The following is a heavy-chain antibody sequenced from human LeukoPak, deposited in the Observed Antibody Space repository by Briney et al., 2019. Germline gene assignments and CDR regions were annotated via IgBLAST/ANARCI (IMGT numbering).Heavy chain of an antibody. V-gene: IGHV1-69*05. CDR1: GGTFSSYA. J-gene: IGHJ6*03. CDR2: IIPICGTA. CDR3: ASDECSGGSCYTGDYYYYMDV. Sequence: ASVKVSCKASGGTFSSYAISWVRQAPGQGLEWMGRIIPICGTANYAQKLQGRVTITTDESTSTAYMELRSRRSEDTAVYYCASDECSGGSCYTGDYYYYMDVWAKGTTVTVSS. D-gene: IGHD2-15*01.